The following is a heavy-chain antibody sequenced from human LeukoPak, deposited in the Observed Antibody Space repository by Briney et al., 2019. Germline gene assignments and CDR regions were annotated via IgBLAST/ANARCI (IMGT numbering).Heavy chain of an antibody. CDR2: IRSKANSYAT. CDR3: ARVMGATYLNDAFDI. Sequence: GGSLRLSCAASGFTFSGSAMHWVRQASGKGLEWVGRIRSKANSYATAYAASVKGRFTISRDDSKNTAYLQMNSLRAEDTAVYYCARVMGATYLNDAFDIWGQGTMVTVSS. J-gene: IGHJ3*02. D-gene: IGHD1-26*01. CDR1: GFTFSGSA. V-gene: IGHV3-73*01.